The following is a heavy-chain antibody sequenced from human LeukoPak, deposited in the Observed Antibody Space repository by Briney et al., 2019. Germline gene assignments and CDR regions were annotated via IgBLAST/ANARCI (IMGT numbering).Heavy chain of an antibody. CDR3: ATVGGSYYLSYYYYMDV. CDR1: GGTFRSYA. J-gene: IGHJ6*03. CDR2: IIPIFGTA. V-gene: IGHV1-69*13. D-gene: IGHD1-26*01. Sequence: ASVKVSCKTSGGTFRSYAISWVRQAPGQGLEWMGGIIPIFGTANYAQKFQGRVTITADESTSTAYMELSSLRSEDTAVYYCATVGGSYYLSYYYYMDVWGKGTTVTVSS.